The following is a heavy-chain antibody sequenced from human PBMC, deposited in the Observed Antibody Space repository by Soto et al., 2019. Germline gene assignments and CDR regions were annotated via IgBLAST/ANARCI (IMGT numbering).Heavy chain of an antibody. Sequence: GESLKISCKGSGYSFTRYWIGWVRQMPGKGLEWMGIIYPRDSDTRYSPSLQGQVTISADKSISTAYLQWSSLKASDTAMYYCARPREAGKYYYGVDVWGQGTTVTVSS. CDR1: GYSFTRYW. V-gene: IGHV5-51*01. CDR3: ARPREAGKYYYGVDV. CDR2: IYPRDSDT. D-gene: IGHD6-19*01. J-gene: IGHJ6*02.